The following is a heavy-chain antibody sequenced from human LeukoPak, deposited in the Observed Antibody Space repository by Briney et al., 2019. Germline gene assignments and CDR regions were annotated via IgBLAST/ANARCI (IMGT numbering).Heavy chain of an antibody. J-gene: IGHJ4*02. V-gene: IGHV3-74*01. CDR3: ARAPPSNAWLGYYFDY. D-gene: IGHD6-19*01. CDR2: ITNDGSST. CDR1: GLTFSSHW. Sequence: PGGSLRLSCAASGLTFSSHWMHWVRQAPGKGLVWVSRITNDGSSTTYADSVKGRFTISRDNSKNTLYLQMNSLRAEDTAVYYCARAPPSNAWLGYYFDYWGQGTLVTVSS.